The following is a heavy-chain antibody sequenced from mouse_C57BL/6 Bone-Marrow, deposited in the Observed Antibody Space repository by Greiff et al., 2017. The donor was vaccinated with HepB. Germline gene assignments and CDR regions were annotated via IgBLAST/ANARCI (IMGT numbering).Heavy chain of an antibody. CDR1: GFTFSDYY. D-gene: IGHD1-1*01. Sequence: EVKVVESEGGLVQPGSSMKLSCTASGFTFSDYYMAWVRQVPEKGLEWVANINYDGSSTYYLDSLKSRFIISRDNAKNILYLQMSSLKSEDTATYYCARWRVDNTTVNWYFDVWGTGTTVTVSS. J-gene: IGHJ1*03. CDR3: ARWRVDNTTVNWYFDV. CDR2: INYDGSST. V-gene: IGHV5-16*01.